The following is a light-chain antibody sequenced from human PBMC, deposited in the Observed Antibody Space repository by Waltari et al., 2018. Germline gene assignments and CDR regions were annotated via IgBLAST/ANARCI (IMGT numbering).Light chain of an antibody. V-gene: IGLV2-11*03. CDR3: SSCSDHYISL. J-gene: IGLJ2*01. CDR2: DVS. Sequence: WYRQHPGKPPQFIIYDVSHRPSGVPNRDSGSKSGNTALRKVSGLEAEDESEYYCSSCSDHYISLFCGGTRVTVL.